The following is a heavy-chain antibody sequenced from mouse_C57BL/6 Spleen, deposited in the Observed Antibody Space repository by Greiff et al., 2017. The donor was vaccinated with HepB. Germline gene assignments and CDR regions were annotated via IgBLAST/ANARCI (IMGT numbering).Heavy chain of an antibody. V-gene: IGHV3-6*01. Sequence: ESGPGLVKPSQSLSLTCSVPGYSITSGYYWNWIRQFPGNKLEWMGYISYDGSNNYNPSLKNRISITRDTSKNQFFLKLNSVTTEDTATYYCARASYGYDGGFAYWGQGTLVTVSA. CDR3: ARASYGYDGGFAY. D-gene: IGHD2-2*01. CDR1: GYSITSGYY. J-gene: IGHJ3*01. CDR2: ISYDGSN.